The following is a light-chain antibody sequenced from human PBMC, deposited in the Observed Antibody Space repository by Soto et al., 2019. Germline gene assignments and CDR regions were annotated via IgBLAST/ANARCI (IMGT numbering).Light chain of an antibody. V-gene: IGLV2-8*01. CDR3: CSYAGRYTWV. J-gene: IGLJ3*02. CDR1: SSDVGRYNY. Sequence: QSVLTQPPSASGSPGQSVTISCTGTSSDVGRYNYVSWYQHHPGKAPKLIIYDVSQRPSGVPDRFSGSKSGNTASLTVSGLQAEDEADYYCCSYAGRYTWVFGGGTKLTVL. CDR2: DVS.